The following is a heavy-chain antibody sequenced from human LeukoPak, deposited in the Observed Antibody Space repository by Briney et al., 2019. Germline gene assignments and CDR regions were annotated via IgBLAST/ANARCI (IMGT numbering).Heavy chain of an antibody. CDR1: GYGFSVVY. CDR3: ASSSTVTHTRDP. D-gene: IGHD1-1*01. J-gene: IGHJ5*02. Sequence: ASVKVSCKASGYGFSVVYFNWVRQAPGQGLEWMGWINPHSGATNYAQTFQSRVRRDASFDTAHMELTRLTSGDTAVYYCASSSTVTHTRDPWGQGTLVTVSS. CDR2: INPHSGAT. V-gene: IGHV1-2*02.